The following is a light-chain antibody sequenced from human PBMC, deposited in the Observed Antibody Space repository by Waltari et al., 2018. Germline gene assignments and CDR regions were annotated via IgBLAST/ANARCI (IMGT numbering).Light chain of an antibody. V-gene: IGKV1-39*01. CDR2: AAS. Sequence: DIQMTHSPSSLSASVGDRVTITCRASQSISSYLNWYQQKPGKAPKLLIYAASSLKSGVPSRFSGSGSGKDFTLTISSLQPEDFATYYCQQSYSTPLTFGGGTKVEIK. CDR1: QSISSY. CDR3: QQSYSTPLT. J-gene: IGKJ4*01.